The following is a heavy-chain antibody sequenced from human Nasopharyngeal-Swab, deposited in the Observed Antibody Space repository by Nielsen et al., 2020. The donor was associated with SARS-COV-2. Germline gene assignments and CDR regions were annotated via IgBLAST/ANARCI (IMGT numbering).Heavy chain of an antibody. CDR2: IVGSGDIRGSGGST. CDR1: GYSFRTYG. J-gene: IGHJ4*02. V-gene: IGHV3-23*01. Sequence: GESLKISCVASGYSFRTYGMSWVRQAPGKGLEWVAAIVGSGDIRGSGGSTYYADSVKGRFTISSDNSKNTLSLQMNSLRAEDTAVYYCAKDLRGPYFFWGQGTLVTVSS. CDR3: AKDLRGPYFF. D-gene: IGHD2/OR15-2a*01.